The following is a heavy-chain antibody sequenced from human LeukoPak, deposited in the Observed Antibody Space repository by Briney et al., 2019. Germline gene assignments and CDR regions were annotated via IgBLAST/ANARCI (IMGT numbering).Heavy chain of an antibody. D-gene: IGHD1-7*01. J-gene: IGHJ4*02. CDR2: ISAYNGNT. CDR3: ARAGTHTGTTPFDY. CDR1: GYTFTSYG. V-gene: IGHV1-18*01. Sequence: ASVKVSCKASGYTFTSYGISWVRQAPGQGLEWMGWISAYNGNTNYAQKLQGRVAMTTDTSTSTAYMELRSLRSDDTAVYYCARAGTHTGTTPFDYWGQGTLVTVSS.